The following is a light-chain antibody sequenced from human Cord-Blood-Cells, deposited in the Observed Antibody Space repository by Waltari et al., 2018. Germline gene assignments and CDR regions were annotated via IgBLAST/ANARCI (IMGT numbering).Light chain of an antibody. CDR2: DAS. V-gene: IGKV1-33*01. CDR1: QPISNY. J-gene: IGKJ3*01. Sequence: DIQMTQSPSSLSASVGEPVTPPPQRTQPISNYLNWYQQKPGKGPKLLIYDASNLETGVPSRFSGSGSGTDFSFTISSLQPEDIATYYCQQYDNLPFTFGPGTKVDIK. CDR3: QQYDNLPFT.